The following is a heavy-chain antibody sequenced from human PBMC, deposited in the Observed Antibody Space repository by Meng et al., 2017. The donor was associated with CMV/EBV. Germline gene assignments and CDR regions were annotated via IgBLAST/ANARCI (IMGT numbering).Heavy chain of an antibody. V-gene: IGHV1-18*01. CDR2: ISAYNGNT. D-gene: IGHD1-1*01. CDR1: GYTFTSYG. Sequence: ASVKVSCKASGYTFTSYGISWVRQAPGQGLEWMGWISAYNGNTNYAQKFQGRVTMTTDTSTSTAYMELRSLRSDDTAVYYCARDTTGTVYYYYGMDVWGQGTTVTVSS. CDR3: ARDTTGTVYYYYGMDV. J-gene: IGHJ6*02.